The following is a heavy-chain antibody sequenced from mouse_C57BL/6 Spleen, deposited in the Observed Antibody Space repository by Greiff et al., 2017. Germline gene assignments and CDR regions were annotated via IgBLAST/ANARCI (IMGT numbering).Heavy chain of an antibody. J-gene: IGHJ3*01. CDR3: ARRDDYDPAWFAY. V-gene: IGHV1-50*01. D-gene: IGHD2-4*01. CDR2: IDPSDSYT. Sequence: QVQLKESGAELVKPGASVKLSCKASGYTFTSYWMQWVKQRPGQGLEWIGEIDPSDSYTNYNQKFKGKATLTVDTSSSTAYMQLSSLTSEDSAVYYCARRDDYDPAWFAYWGQGTLVTVSA. CDR1: GYTFTSYW.